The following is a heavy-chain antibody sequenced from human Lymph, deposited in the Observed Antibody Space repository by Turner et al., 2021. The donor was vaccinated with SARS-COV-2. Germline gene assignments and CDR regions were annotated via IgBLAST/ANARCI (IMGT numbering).Heavy chain of an antibody. CDR1: GFTSSSYA. D-gene: IGHD6-19*01. CDR2: ISYDGSSK. CDR3: ARDALKKEVADTSDNWFDP. V-gene: IGHV3-30-3*01. Sequence: QVQLVESGGGVVQPGRSLTLSCAAYGFTSSSYAMHWVRQAPGKGLEWVAVISYDGSSKFHADSVKGRFTISRDNSKNTLYLQMNSLRAEDTAVYYCARDALKKEVADTSDNWFDPWGQGTLVTVSS. J-gene: IGHJ5*02.